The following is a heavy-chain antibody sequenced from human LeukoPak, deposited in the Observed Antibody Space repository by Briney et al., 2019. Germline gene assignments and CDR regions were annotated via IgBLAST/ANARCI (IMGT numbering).Heavy chain of an antibody. V-gene: IGHV3-7*01. CDR1: EFTSISHW. Sequence: GGGLSFCWTAAEFTSISHWRSWIRQDPGKGLEWVANIKQDGSEKYYVDSVKGRFTISRDNAKNSLYLQMNSLRAEDTAVYYCARYRVGATRYYFDYWGQGTLVTVSS. CDR3: ARYRVGATRYYFDY. D-gene: IGHD1-26*01. J-gene: IGHJ4*02. CDR2: IKQDGSEK.